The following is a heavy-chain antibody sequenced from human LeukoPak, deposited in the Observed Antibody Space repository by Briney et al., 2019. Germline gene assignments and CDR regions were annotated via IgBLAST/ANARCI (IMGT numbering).Heavy chain of an antibody. J-gene: IGHJ5*02. CDR3: ARAVEQLVDWFDP. Sequence: SETLSLTCTVSGGSISSGSYYWSWIRQPAGKGLEWIGRIYTSGSTNYNPSLKSRVTISVDTSKNQFSLNLSSVTAADTAVYYCARAVEQLVDWFDPWGQGTLVTVSS. V-gene: IGHV4-61*02. D-gene: IGHD6-6*01. CDR2: IYTSGST. CDR1: GGSISSGSYY.